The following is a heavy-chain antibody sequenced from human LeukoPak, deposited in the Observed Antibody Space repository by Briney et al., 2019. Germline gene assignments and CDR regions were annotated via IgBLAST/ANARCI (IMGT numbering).Heavy chain of an antibody. J-gene: IGHJ3*02. Sequence: GASVKVSCKTSGYTFTGYYIYWVRQAPGQGLEWMGWINTNSGGTNYAQKFQGRVTMTRDTSISTAYMEVSRLRSDDTAVYYCARLTRITIFGVATDALDIWGQGTMVTVSP. D-gene: IGHD3-3*01. CDR1: GYTFTGYY. V-gene: IGHV1-2*02. CDR3: ARLTRITIFGVATDALDI. CDR2: INTNSGGT.